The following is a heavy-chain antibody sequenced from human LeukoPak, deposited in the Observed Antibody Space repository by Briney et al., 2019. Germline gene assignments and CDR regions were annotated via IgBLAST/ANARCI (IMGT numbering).Heavy chain of an antibody. CDR3: ARLDGSGGSCYSDGYSYGFSYDY. V-gene: IGHV4-39*01. J-gene: IGHJ4*02. CDR1: GGSISSSSYY. CDR2: IYYSGST. Sequence: SETLSLTCTVSGGSISSSSYYWGWIRQPPGKGLEWIGSIYYSGSTYYNPSLKSRVTISVDTSKNQFSLKLSSVTAADTAVYYCARLDGSGGSCYSDGYSYGFSYDYWGQGTLVTVSS. D-gene: IGHD2-15*01.